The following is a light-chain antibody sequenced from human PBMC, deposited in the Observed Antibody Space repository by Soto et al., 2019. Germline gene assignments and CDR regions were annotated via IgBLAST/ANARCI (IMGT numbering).Light chain of an antibody. Sequence: EIVLTQSPGTLSLSPGERGTLSCRASQSVSSSYLAWYQHKPGQAPRLLIYGASSRATGIPDRFSGSGSGTDFTLTISRLEPEDFAVYYCQQYGSSPLTFGGGTKVEIK. J-gene: IGKJ4*01. CDR3: QQYGSSPLT. CDR1: QSVSSSY. CDR2: GAS. V-gene: IGKV3-20*01.